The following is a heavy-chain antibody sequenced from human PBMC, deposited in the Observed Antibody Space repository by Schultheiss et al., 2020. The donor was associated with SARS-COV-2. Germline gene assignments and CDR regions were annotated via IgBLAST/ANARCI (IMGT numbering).Heavy chain of an antibody. Sequence: GGSLRLSCAASGFTFSSYAMNWVRQAPGKGLQWVGGISGGGGNTYYADSVKGRFTISRDNSKNTLYLQMNSLRAEDTAVYYCAKHPLGLRYGLDVWGQGTTVTVSS. CDR2: ISGGGGNT. V-gene: IGHV3-23*01. CDR3: AKHPLGLRYGLDV. CDR1: GFTFSSYA. J-gene: IGHJ6*02. D-gene: IGHD5-18*01.